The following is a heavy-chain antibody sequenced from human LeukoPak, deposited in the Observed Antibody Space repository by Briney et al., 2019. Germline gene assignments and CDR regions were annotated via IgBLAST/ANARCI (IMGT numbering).Heavy chain of an antibody. J-gene: IGHJ4*02. CDR3: ARETAERYRGSYFDY. V-gene: IGHV4-30-2*01. CDR2: EN. Sequence: SQTLSLTCTVSGGSVSSGPFYWSWIRQPPGEGLEWIGWENNYNVSLKSRVIISVDRSKNQFSLTFISVTAADTAVYFCARETAERYRGSYFDYWGQGALVTVSS. D-gene: IGHD1-26*01. CDR1: GGSVSSGPFY.